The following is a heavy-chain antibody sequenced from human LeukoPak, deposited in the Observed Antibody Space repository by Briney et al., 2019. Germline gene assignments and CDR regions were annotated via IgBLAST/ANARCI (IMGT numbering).Heavy chain of an antibody. Sequence: GRSLRLSCAAPGFTFSTYAVHWVRQAPGKGLEWVSYISSSSSTIYYADSVKGRFTISRDNAKNSLYLQVNSLRDEDTAVYYCASTVTGGFDYWGQGTPVTVSS. CDR3: ASTVTGGFDY. CDR1: GFTFSTYA. D-gene: IGHD4-17*01. CDR2: ISSSSSTI. J-gene: IGHJ4*02. V-gene: IGHV3-48*02.